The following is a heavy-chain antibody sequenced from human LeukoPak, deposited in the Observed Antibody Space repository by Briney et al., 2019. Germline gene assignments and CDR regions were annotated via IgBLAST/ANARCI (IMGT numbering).Heavy chain of an antibody. D-gene: IGHD1-1*01. J-gene: IGHJ4*02. CDR2: IKQDGSWA. V-gene: IGHV3-7*05. CDR3: TTAAPTHEFDY. CDR1: GFTFTNYW. Sequence: GGSLRLTCAASGFTFTNYWMTWVRQAPGKGLEWVADIKQDGSWANYVQSVKGRLTISRDNAKDSLYLQMYSLRAEDTAVYYCTTAAPTHEFDYWGQGTLVTVSS.